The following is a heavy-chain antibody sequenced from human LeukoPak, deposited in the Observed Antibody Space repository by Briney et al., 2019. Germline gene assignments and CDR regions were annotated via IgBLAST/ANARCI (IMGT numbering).Heavy chain of an antibody. V-gene: IGHV3-48*03. CDR2: ISSSGSTI. J-gene: IGHJ3*02. CDR3: ARDKTQYYYDSSGYRLDAFDI. Sequence: GGSLRVSCAGSGCAFSSYEVNWVRQAPGKGREVVSYISSSGSTIYYADSVKGRFSISRDNAKNSLYLQMNSLRAEDTAVYYCARDKTQYYYDSSGYRLDAFDIWGQGTMVTVSS. D-gene: IGHD3-22*01. CDR1: GCAFSSYE.